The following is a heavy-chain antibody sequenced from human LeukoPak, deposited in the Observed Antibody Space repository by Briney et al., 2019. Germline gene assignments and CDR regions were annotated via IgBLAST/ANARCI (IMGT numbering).Heavy chain of an antibody. Sequence: GGSLRLSCAASGFTFSSYAMSWVRQAPGRGLEWVSAISGSGGSTHYADSEKGRFTISRDNSKNTLYLQMNSLRAEDTAVHYCAKDRAVRGVTHFDYWGQGTLVTVSS. CDR1: GFTFSSYA. V-gene: IGHV3-23*01. J-gene: IGHJ4*02. CDR2: ISGSGGST. D-gene: IGHD3-10*01. CDR3: AKDRAVRGVTHFDY.